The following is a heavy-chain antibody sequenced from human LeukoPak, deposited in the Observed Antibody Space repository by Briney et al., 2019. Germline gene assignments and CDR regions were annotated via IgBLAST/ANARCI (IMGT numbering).Heavy chain of an antibody. CDR3: ARDLVVATGVDYYYYMDV. D-gene: IGHD5-12*01. CDR2: ISSSSSYI. Sequence: PGGSLRLSCAASGFTFSSYSMNWVRQAPGKGLKWVSSISSSSSYIYYADSVKGRFTISRDNAKNSLYLQMNSLRAEDTAVYYCARDLVVATGVDYYYYMDVWGKGTTVTVSS. CDR1: GFTFSSYS. J-gene: IGHJ6*03. V-gene: IGHV3-21*01.